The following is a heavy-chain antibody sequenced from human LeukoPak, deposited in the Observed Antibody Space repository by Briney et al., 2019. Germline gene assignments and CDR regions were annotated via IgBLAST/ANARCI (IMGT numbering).Heavy chain of an antibody. D-gene: IGHD4-17*01. CDR2: INHSGST. J-gene: IGHJ4*02. CDR3: ARASYGDYGY. Sequence: SETLSLTCAVYGGSFSGYYWSWIRQPPGKGLEWIGEINHSGSTNYNPSLKSRVTISVDKSKNQFSLKLSSVTAADTAVYYCARASYGDYGYWGQGTLVTVSS. V-gene: IGHV4-34*01. CDR1: GGSFSGYY.